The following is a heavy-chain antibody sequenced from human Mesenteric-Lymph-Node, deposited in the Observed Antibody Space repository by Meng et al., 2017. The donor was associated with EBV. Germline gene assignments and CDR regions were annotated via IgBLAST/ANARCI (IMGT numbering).Heavy chain of an antibody. V-gene: IGHV6-1*01. CDR2: TYYRSKWYN. J-gene: IGHJ2*01. CDR1: WDSVSSSSAS. CDR3: ARGATSVFDL. Sequence: QVQLQQSGPGLVKPSXXXXTXXVISWDSVSSSSASWTWIRQSPSRGLEWLGRTYYRSKWYNDYAVFVKSRITINPDTSKNQFSLQLNSVTPEDTAVYYCARGATSVFDLWGRGTLVTVSS.